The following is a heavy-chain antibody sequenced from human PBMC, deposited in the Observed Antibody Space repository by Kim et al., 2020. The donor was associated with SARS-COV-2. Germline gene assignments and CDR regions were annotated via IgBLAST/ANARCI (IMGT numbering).Heavy chain of an antibody. J-gene: IGHJ4*02. CDR3: ARDLEGDWTFDY. CDR2: ITPSGGST. Sequence: ASVKVSCKASGYTFTSNHMHWVRQAPGQGLEWMGMITPSGGSTNYAQKFQGSVTMTRDTSTSTVYMELSSLRSEDTAVYYCARDLEGDWTFDYWGQGTLVTVSP. CDR1: GYTFTSNH. D-gene: IGHD2-21*02. V-gene: IGHV1-46*01.